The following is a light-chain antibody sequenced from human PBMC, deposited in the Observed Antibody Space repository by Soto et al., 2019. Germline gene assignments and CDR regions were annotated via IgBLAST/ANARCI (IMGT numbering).Light chain of an antibody. Sequence: EIVLTQSPGTLSLPPGETAILSCRASQSVSSSYLAWYQQKPGQAPRLLIYGGSSRATGIPDRFSGGGSGTDFTLTISRLEPEDFAVYLCQQYADSPPTFGPGTKVDIK. V-gene: IGKV3-20*01. CDR2: GGS. J-gene: IGKJ3*01. CDR3: QQYADSPPT. CDR1: QSVSSSY.